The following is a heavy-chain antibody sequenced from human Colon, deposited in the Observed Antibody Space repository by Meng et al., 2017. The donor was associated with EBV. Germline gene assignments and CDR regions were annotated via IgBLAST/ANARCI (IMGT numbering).Heavy chain of an antibody. CDR3: ARDGGVTHIP. CDR1: GISISTSNW. CDR2: IYHNGQT. J-gene: IGHJ5*02. D-gene: IGHD2-8*02. V-gene: IGHV4-4*02. Sequence: QGLLQGSGAGLVKPSGTLSFTSSVSGISISTSNWWSWIRQSPGEGLEWIGAIYHNGQTNYNPSLKSRVSMSVDESKNEFSFNLKSVTAADTAVYYCARDGGVTHIPWGQGVLVTVSS.